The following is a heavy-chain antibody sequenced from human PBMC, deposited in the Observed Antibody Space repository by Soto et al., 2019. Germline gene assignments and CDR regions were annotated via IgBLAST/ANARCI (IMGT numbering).Heavy chain of an antibody. D-gene: IGHD3-16*01. J-gene: IGHJ4*02. V-gene: IGHV3-23*01. CDR3: ATEPFFGAKLGY. CDR2: ISASGGSGNT. Sequence: EVQLLESGGGWVQPGGSLRLSCAASGVTFSSNAMSWVRQAPGKGLEWVSGISASGGSGNTYYADSVKGRFTISRDNSKNTLYVQMNSLRAEDTAVYYCATEPFFGAKLGYWGQGTLVTVSS. CDR1: GVTFSSNA.